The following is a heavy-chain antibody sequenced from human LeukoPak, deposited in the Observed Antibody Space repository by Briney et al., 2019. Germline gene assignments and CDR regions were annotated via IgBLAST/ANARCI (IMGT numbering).Heavy chain of an antibody. Sequence: AGGSLRLSCAASGFTVSSNYMSWVRQAPGKGLEWLAVIYSGSSTYYADSVKGRFTISRDNSKNTLYLQMNSLRAEDTAVYHCARDRSSGWYVYDYWGQGTLVTVSS. CDR3: ARDRSSGWYVYDY. J-gene: IGHJ4*02. CDR2: IYSGSST. V-gene: IGHV3-53*01. CDR1: GFTVSSNY. D-gene: IGHD6-19*01.